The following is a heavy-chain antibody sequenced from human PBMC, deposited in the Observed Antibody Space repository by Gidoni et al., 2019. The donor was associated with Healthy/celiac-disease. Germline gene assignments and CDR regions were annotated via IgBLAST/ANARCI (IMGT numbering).Heavy chain of an antibody. CDR2: INAGNGNT. CDR3: ARDSTVTVTTDDAFDI. D-gene: IGHD4-17*01. V-gene: IGHV1-3*01. CDR1: GYTFTSYA. Sequence: QVQLVQSGAEVKKPGASVKVSCKASGYTFTSYAMHWVRQAPGQRLEWMGWINAGNGNTKYSQKFQGRVTITRDTSASTAYMELSSLRSEDTAVYYCARDSTVTVTTDDAFDIWGQGTMVAVSS. J-gene: IGHJ3*02.